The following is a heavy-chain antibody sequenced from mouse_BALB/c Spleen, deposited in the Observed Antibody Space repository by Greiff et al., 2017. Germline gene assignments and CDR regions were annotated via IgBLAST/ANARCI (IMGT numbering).Heavy chain of an antibody. CDR1: GYTFTDYA. CDR3: ARGESAMDY. CDR2: ISTYYGDA. V-gene: IGHV1S137*01. J-gene: IGHJ4*01. Sequence: VQLQQSGAELVRPGVSVKISCKGSGYTFTDYAMHWVKQSHAKSLEWIGVISTYYGDASYNQKFMGKATMTVDKSSSTAYMELARLTSEDSAIYYCARGESAMDYWGEGTSVTVST.